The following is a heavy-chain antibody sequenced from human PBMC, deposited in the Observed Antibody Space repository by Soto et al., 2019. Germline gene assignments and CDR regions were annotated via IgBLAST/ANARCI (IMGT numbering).Heavy chain of an antibody. J-gene: IGHJ4*02. CDR1: GGCFSGYY. D-gene: IGHD6-13*01. CDR3: ARGGRQQLIPTPISYKIDY. Sequence: QVQLQQWRAGLLKPSETLSLTCAVYGGCFSGYYWSWIRQPPGKGLEWIGEINHSGSTNYNPSLKSRVTISVDMSKNQFSLKLSSVTAADTTVYYCARGGRQQLIPTPISYKIDYWGQGTLVTASS. CDR2: INHSGST. V-gene: IGHV4-34*01.